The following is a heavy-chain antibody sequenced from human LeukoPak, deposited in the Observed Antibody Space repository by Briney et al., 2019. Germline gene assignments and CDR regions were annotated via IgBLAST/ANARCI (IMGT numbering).Heavy chain of an antibody. CDR1: EFGLGYW. J-gene: IGHJ4*02. D-gene: IGHD3-9*01. CDR2: IYPGDSDT. CDR3: ARSRAYYDIFTTYTHLYYFDY. Sequence: GESLEISCKGFEFGLGYWIGWVRQMPGKGLEWMGLIYPGDSDTRYIPSFQGQVTISADKSINIVYLQWSSLKASGTAIYYCARSRAYYDIFTTYTHLYYFDYWGQGTLVTVSS. V-gene: IGHV5-51*01.